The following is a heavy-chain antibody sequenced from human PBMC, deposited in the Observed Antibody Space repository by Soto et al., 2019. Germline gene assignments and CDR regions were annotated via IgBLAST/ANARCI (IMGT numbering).Heavy chain of an antibody. CDR3: ASVQQLVHYYYGMDV. J-gene: IGHJ6*02. Sequence: GESLKISCKGSGYSFTSHWISWVRQMPGKGLEWMGRIDPSDSYTNYSPSFQGHVTISADKSISTAYLQWSSLKASDTAMYYCASVQQLVHYYYGMDVWGQGTTVTVSS. CDR1: GYSFTSHW. V-gene: IGHV5-10-1*01. CDR2: IDPSDSYT. D-gene: IGHD6-13*01.